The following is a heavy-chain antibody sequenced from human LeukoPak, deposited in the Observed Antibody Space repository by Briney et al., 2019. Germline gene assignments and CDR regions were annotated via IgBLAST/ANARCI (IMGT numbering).Heavy chain of an antibody. CDR1: GFTFSSYA. CDR3: AKDTDYYDSSGFDY. V-gene: IGHV3-23*01. CDR2: ISGSGGST. Sequence: GGSLRLSCAASGFTFSSYAMSWVRQAPGKGLEWVSAISGSGGSTYYADSVKGRFTISRDNAKNSLYLQMNSLRAEDTALYYCAKDTDYYDSSGFDYWGQGTLVTVSS. D-gene: IGHD3-22*01. J-gene: IGHJ4*02.